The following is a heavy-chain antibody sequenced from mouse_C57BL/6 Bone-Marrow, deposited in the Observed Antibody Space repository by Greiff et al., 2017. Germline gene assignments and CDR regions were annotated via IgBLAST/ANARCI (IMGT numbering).Heavy chain of an antibody. V-gene: IGHV1-39*01. J-gene: IGHJ4*01. CDR1: GYSFTDYN. CDR3: ARFTTVVAYYYAMDY. Sequence: VQLKESGPELVKPGASVKISCKASGYSFTDYNMNWVKQSNGKSLEWIGVINPNYGTTSYNQKFKGKATLTVDQSSSTAYMQLNSLTSEDSAVYYCARFTTVVAYYYAMDYWGQGTSVTVSS. D-gene: IGHD1-1*01. CDR2: INPNYGTT.